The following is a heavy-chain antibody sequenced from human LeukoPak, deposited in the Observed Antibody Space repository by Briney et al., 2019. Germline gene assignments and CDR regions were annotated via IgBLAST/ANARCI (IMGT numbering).Heavy chain of an antibody. CDR2: INPSGGST. D-gene: IGHD4-11*01. V-gene: IGHV1-46*01. J-gene: IGHJ4*02. Sequence: GASVKVSCKASGYTFTNYFIHWVRQAPGQGLEWMGIINPSGGSTSYAQKFQGTVTMTRDTSTSTVYMELSSLRSEDTAVYYCARDYSNARAFDYWGQGTLVTVSS. CDR3: ARDYSNARAFDY. CDR1: GYTFTNYF.